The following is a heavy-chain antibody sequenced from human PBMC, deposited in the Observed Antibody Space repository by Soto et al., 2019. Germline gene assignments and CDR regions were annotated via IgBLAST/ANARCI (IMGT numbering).Heavy chain of an antibody. CDR1: GFTFSSYW. Sequence: GGSLRLSCAVSGFTFSSYWMSWVRQAPGKGLEWVANIKQDGSEKYYVDSVKGRFTISRDNAKNSLYLQMNSLRAEDTAVYHCARDRYYYDNSAYYYEDYWGQGTLVTVSS. J-gene: IGHJ4*02. D-gene: IGHD3-22*01. V-gene: IGHV3-7*05. CDR2: IKQDGSEK. CDR3: ARDRYYYDNSAYYYEDY.